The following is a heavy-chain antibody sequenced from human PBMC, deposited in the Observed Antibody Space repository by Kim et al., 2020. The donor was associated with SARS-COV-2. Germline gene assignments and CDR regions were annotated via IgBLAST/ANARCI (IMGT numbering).Heavy chain of an antibody. J-gene: IGHJ4*02. Sequence: GESLKISCKSSGYSFTSYFISWVRQMPGKGLERMGKIDPSDPYTHYSPSFQGHVTISADKSITPAYLQWSSLRASDTAMYYCARLKGGGGLDYWGQGTLVTVSS. CDR3: ARLKGGGGLDY. D-gene: IGHD1-26*01. CDR2: IDPSDPYT. CDR1: GYSFTSYF. V-gene: IGHV5-10-1*01.